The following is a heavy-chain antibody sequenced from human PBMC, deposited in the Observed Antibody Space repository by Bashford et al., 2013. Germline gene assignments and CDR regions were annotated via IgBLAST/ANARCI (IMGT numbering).Heavy chain of an antibody. CDR3: ARGGSSYDNAFDI. CDR2: INPNSGGT. Sequence: WVRQAPGQGLEWMGWINPNSGGTNYAQKFQGRVTMTRDTSISTAYMELSRLRSDDTAVYYCARGGSSYDNAFDIWGQGTMVTVSS. J-gene: IGHJ3*02. D-gene: IGHD1-26*01. V-gene: IGHV1-2*02.